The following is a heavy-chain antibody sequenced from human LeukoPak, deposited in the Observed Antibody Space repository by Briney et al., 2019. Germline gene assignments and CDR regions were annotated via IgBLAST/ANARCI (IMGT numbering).Heavy chain of an antibody. CDR1: GASITNFY. Sequence: SETLSLTCTVSGASITNFYWSWVRRPPGKGLEWIGYIYPSGTTNYNPSLQSRVTMSLDASKNQLSLRLSSVTAADTAVYFCASLKVSVVLGAISYYMDVWGKGTTVTVSS. CDR2: IYPSGTT. CDR3: ASLKVSVVLGAISYYMDV. J-gene: IGHJ6*03. D-gene: IGHD4/OR15-4a*01. V-gene: IGHV4-4*09.